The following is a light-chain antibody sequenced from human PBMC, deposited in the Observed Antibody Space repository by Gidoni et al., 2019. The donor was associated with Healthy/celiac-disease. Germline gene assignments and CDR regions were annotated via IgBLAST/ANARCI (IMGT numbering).Light chain of an antibody. CDR3: QQYGSSPET. J-gene: IGKJ2*01. CDR1: QSVSSSY. CDR2: GAS. Sequence: EIVLTQSTCTLSLSPGERATLSCRASQSVSSSYLAWYQQKPGQAPRLLIYGASSRATGIPDRFSGSGSGTDFTLTISRLEPEDFAVYYCQQYGSSPETFGQGTKLEIK. V-gene: IGKV3-20*01.